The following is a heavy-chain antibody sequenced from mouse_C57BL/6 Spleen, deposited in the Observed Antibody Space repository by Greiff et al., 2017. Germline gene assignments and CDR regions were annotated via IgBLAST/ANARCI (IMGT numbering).Heavy chain of an antibody. Sequence: QVQLKQSGAELVRPGASVTLSCKASGYTFTHYEMHWVKQTPGHGLEWIGAIDPETGGTAYNQKFKGKAILTADKSSSTAYMELRSLTSEDSAVYYCTEGDSSGPFAYWGQGTLVTVSA. J-gene: IGHJ3*01. CDR3: TEGDSSGPFAY. CDR2: IDPETGGT. D-gene: IGHD3-2*02. CDR1: GYTFTHYE. V-gene: IGHV1-15*01.